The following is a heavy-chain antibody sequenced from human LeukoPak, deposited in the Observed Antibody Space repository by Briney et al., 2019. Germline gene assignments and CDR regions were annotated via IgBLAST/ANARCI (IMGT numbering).Heavy chain of an antibody. CDR3: ARLEGGGDQKGYGSGSYYLYYFDY. Sequence: SETLSLTCTVSGGSISSYYWSWIRQPPGKGLEWIGYMYYSGSTNYNPSLKSRVTISVDTSKNQFSLKLSSVTAADTAVYYCARLEGGGDQKGYGSGSYYLYYFDYWGQGTLVTVSS. CDR2: MYYSGST. D-gene: IGHD3-10*01. V-gene: IGHV4-59*08. CDR1: GGSISSYY. J-gene: IGHJ4*02.